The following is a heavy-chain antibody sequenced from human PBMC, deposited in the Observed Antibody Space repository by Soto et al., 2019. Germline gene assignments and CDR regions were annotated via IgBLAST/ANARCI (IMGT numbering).Heavy chain of an antibody. CDR3: ARGGGDCSSTSCYAGIYYYDGMDV. Sequence: QVQLVQSGAEVKKPGSSVKVSCKASGGTFSSYAISWVRQAPGQGLEWMGGIIPIFGTANYAQKFQGRVTITADEATSTAYMELSSLRSEDTAVYYCARGGGDCSSTSCYAGIYYYDGMDVWGQGTTVTVSS. V-gene: IGHV1-69*01. J-gene: IGHJ6*02. CDR2: IIPIFGTA. D-gene: IGHD2-2*01. CDR1: GGTFSSYA.